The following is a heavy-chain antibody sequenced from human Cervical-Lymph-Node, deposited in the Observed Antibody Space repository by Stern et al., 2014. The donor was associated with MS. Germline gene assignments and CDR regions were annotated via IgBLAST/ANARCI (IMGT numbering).Heavy chain of an antibody. CDR1: GGSITNRDY. J-gene: IGHJ2*01. V-gene: IGHV4-39*02. D-gene: IGHD4-11*01. CDR3: ARGVTAVTNYVPNWCFDL. Sequence: QVQLQESGPGLVKPSATLSLTCTVSGGSITNRDYWGWIRQSPRKGLEWIGSVYYSGITYYRPSLKSRATISIDTSRNQFFLRLTWRTATDTAVYFCARGVTAVTNYVPNWCFDLWGRGTLVTVSS. CDR2: VYYSGIT.